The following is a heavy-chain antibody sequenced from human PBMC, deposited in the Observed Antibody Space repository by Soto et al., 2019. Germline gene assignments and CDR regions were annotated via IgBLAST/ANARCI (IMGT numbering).Heavy chain of an antibody. CDR3: ARAAKYGNYDWYFDY. CDR2: IYYSGST. V-gene: IGHV4-59*01. Sequence: SETLSLTCTVSGGSITSYYWNWIRQPPGKGLEWIGYIYYSGSTNFHPSLKSRVTISVDTSKNQFSLKLSSVTSADTAVYYCARAAKYGNYDWYFDYWGQGTLVTVSS. D-gene: IGHD4-17*01. J-gene: IGHJ4*02. CDR1: GGSITSYY.